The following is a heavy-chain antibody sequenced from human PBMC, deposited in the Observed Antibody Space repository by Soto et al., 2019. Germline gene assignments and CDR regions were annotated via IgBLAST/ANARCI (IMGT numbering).Heavy chain of an antibody. V-gene: IGHV3-53*01. D-gene: IGHD3-10*01. J-gene: IGHJ6*02. CDR3: ARVGWLGAHGMDV. CDR1: GFAVFSND. CDR2: MYTGGAT. Sequence: VGSLRLSGAASGFAVFSNDLTWVRQAPGKGLEWVSVMYTGGATYYADSVRGRFSLSRDNSRNTLDLQMNGLRVEDTAVYYCARVGWLGAHGMDVWGQGTTVTVSS.